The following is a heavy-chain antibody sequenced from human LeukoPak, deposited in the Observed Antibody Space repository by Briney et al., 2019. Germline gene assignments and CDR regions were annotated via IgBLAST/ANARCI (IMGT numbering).Heavy chain of an antibody. J-gene: IGHJ4*02. CDR3: ASLPGSGSYYNGGGAY. CDR1: GYTFTGYY. CDR2: INPNSGGT. V-gene: IGHV1-2*02. Sequence: GASVKVSCKASGYTFTGYYMHWVRQAPGQGLEWMGWINPNSGGTNYAQKFQGRVTMTRDTSISTAYMELSRLRSDDTAVYYCASLPGSGSYYNGGGAYWGQGTLVTVSS. D-gene: IGHD3-10*01.